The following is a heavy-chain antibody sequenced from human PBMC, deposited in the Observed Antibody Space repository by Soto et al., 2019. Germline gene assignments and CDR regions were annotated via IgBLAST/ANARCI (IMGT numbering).Heavy chain of an antibody. CDR3: ATTIIYGDPGDY. V-gene: IGHV1-46*01. D-gene: IGHD3-10*01. J-gene: IGHJ4*02. Sequence: QVQVQQAGAEVKEPGASVRISCNASGYTFISYYMHWVRQAPGQGLECMGIIDPSGARTTYAQRFRVRVTLTWETSRITVYMDMTSLRPDDTAVYFCATTIIYGDPGDYWGQGTVGSGSS. CDR2: IDPSGART. CDR1: GYTFISYY.